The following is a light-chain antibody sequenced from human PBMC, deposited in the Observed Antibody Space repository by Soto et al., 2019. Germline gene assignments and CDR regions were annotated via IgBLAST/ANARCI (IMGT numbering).Light chain of an antibody. CDR2: AAS. J-gene: IGKJ1*01. V-gene: IGKV1-6*01. Sequence: TQMTQSPLSLSASVGEKIIITCRASRDVGSNVSWYQQKPGQAPKLVIYAASNLYTGVPSRFSGRRSGTEFTLTISSLQPEDFASYYCLQDYGDSWTFGQGTKVEIE. CDR3: LQDYGDSWT. CDR1: RDVGSN.